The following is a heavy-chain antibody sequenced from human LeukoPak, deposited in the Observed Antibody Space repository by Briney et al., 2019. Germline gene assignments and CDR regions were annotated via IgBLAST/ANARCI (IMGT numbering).Heavy chain of an antibody. V-gene: IGHV3-23*01. J-gene: IGHJ4*02. CDR1: GFTFSNYA. D-gene: IGHD2-21*02. CDR3: AKYVCGGDCYDYFDC. CDR2: IRSSGHNT. Sequence: GGSLRLSCAASGFTFSNYAMSWVRQAPGKGLEWVSGIRSSGHNTYYEDSVKGRFTISRDNSMNMLYLQMNSLRAEDTAVYYCAKYVCGGDCYDYFDCWGQGTLVTVSS.